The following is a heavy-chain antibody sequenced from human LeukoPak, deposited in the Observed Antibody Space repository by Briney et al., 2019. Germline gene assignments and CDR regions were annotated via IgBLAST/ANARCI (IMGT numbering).Heavy chain of an antibody. Sequence: GGSLRLSCAASGFTVSSNYMSWVRQAPGKGLEWVSVIYSGGSTYYADSVKGRFTISRDNSKTTMYLQMNSLRGEDTAVYYCAKSKNYDPYYYYGMDVWGQGTTVTVSS. CDR1: GFTVSSNY. CDR3: AKSKNYDPYYYYGMDV. CDR2: IYSGGST. D-gene: IGHD3-3*01. J-gene: IGHJ6*02. V-gene: IGHV3-53*01.